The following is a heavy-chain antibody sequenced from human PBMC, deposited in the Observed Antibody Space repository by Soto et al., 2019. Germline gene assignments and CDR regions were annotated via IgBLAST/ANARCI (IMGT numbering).Heavy chain of an antibody. V-gene: IGHV4-39*01. Sequence: PSETLSLTCTVSGGSISSSSYYWGWIRQPPGKGLEWIGSIYYSGSTYYNPSLKSRVTISVDTSKNQFSLKLSSVTAADTAVYYCASLQLERRYYFDYWGQGTLVTVSS. CDR2: IYYSGST. J-gene: IGHJ4*02. CDR1: GGSISSSSYY. CDR3: ASLQLERRYYFDY. D-gene: IGHD1-1*01.